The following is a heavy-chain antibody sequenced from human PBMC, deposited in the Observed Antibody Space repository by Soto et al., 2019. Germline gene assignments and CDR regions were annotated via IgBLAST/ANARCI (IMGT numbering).Heavy chain of an antibody. CDR1: GGSVSSGSYY. CDR2: IYYSGST. J-gene: IGHJ5*02. V-gene: IGHV4-61*01. Sequence: SETLSLTCTVSGGSVSSGSYYWSWIRQPPGKGLEWIGYIYYSGSTNYNPSLKSRVTISVDPSKNQFSLKLSSVTAADTAVYYCARVGYDTLTGWLGSRFDPWGQGTLVTVS. D-gene: IGHD3-9*01. CDR3: ARVGYDTLTGWLGSRFDP.